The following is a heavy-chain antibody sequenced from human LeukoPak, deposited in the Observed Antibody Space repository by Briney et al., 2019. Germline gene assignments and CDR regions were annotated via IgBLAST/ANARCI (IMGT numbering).Heavy chain of an antibody. V-gene: IGHV4-59*01. J-gene: IGHJ3*02. CDR2: IYYSGST. CDR1: GGSISSYY. CDR3: AREPYQHTGFYAFDI. D-gene: IGHD5-18*01. Sequence: PSETLSLTCTLSGGSISSYYWSWIRQPPGKGLEWIGYIYYSGSTNYNPSLKSRVTISVDTSKNQFSLKPSSVTAADTAVYYCAREPYQHTGFYAFDIWGQGTMVTVSS.